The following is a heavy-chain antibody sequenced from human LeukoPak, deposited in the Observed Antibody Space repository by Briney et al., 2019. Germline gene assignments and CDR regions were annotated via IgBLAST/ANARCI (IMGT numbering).Heavy chain of an antibody. J-gene: IGHJ4*02. V-gene: IGHV1-2*02. CDR1: GYTFTGYY. D-gene: IGHD6-19*01. Sequence: ASVKVSCKASGYTFTGYYMHWVRQAPGQGLEWMGWINPNSGGTNYAQKFQGRVTMTRDTSISTAYMELSRLRSDDTAVYYCARRQQWLAPKHFDYWGQGTLVTVSS. CDR3: ARRQQWLAPKHFDY. CDR2: INPNSGGT.